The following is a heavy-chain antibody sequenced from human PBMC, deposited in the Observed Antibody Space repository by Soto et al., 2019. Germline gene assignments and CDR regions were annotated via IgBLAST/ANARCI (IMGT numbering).Heavy chain of an antibody. CDR3: ARDPPYSSGWYAGFDP. V-gene: IGHV1-18*01. D-gene: IGHD6-19*01. CDR1: GGTSSNDI. CDR2: ISAYNGNT. J-gene: IGHJ5*02. Sequence: ASVKVSCKTSGGTSSNDIITWVRQAPGQGLEWMGWISAYNGNTNYAQKLQGRVTMTTDTSTSTAYMELRSLRSDDTAVYYCARDPPYSSGWYAGFDPWGQGTLVTVSS.